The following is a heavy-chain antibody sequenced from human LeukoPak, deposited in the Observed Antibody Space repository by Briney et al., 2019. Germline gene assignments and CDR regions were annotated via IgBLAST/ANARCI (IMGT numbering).Heavy chain of an antibody. Sequence: GGSLRLSCAASGFTFSSYAMSWFRQAPGKGLEWVSAISGSGGSTYYADSVKGRFTISRDNSKNTLYLQMNSLRAEDTAVYYCAKDVGFYGDLLHYWGQGTLVTVSS. CDR1: GFTFSSYA. CDR2: ISGSGGST. V-gene: IGHV3-23*01. D-gene: IGHD4-17*01. J-gene: IGHJ4*02. CDR3: AKDVGFYGDLLHY.